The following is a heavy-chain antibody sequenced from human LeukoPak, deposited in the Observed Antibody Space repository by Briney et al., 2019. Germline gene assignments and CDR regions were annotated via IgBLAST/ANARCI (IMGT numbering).Heavy chain of an antibody. CDR2: IRYDGSNK. V-gene: IGHV3-30*02. Sequence: GGSLRLSCAASGFTFSSYGMHWVRQAPGKGLGWVAFIRYDGSNKYYADSVKGRFTISRDNSKNTLYLQMNSLRAEDTAVYYCGCDYYDSSGYYFWGQGTLVTVSS. CDR1: GFTFSSYG. J-gene: IGHJ4*02. CDR3: GCDYYDSSGYYF. D-gene: IGHD3-22*01.